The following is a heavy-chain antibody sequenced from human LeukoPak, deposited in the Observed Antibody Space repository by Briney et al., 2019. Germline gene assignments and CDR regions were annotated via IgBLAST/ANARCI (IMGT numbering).Heavy chain of an antibody. D-gene: IGHD6-6*01. Sequence: PGGSLRLSCAASGFTFSSYWMSWVRQAPGKGLEWVSSISSSSSYIYYADSVKGRFTISRDNARNSLYLQMNSLRAEDTAVYCCARYYSSSSRGYFDYWGQGTLVTVSS. CDR2: ISSSSSYI. CDR1: GFTFSSYW. V-gene: IGHV3-21*01. CDR3: ARYYSSSSRGYFDY. J-gene: IGHJ4*02.